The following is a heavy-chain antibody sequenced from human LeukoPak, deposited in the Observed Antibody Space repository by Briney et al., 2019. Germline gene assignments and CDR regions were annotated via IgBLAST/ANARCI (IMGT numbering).Heavy chain of an antibody. CDR2: IYYGGST. CDR1: NDSISNYY. J-gene: IGHJ5*02. D-gene: IGHD3-10*01. Sequence: PSETLSLTCTVSNDSISNYYWNWIRQPPGKGLEWIGYIYYGGSTNYNPSLKCRVTISVDTSKNQFSLKLSSVTAADTAVYYCARGGLGLTSITMVRTNWFDPWGQGTLVTVSS. V-gene: IGHV4-59*12. CDR3: ARGGLGLTSITMVRTNWFDP.